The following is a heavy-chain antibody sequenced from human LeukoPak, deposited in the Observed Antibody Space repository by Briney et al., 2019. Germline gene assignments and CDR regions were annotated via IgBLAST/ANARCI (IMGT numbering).Heavy chain of an antibody. CDR1: GGSISSGGYY. CDR2: IYYSGST. V-gene: IGHV4-31*03. J-gene: IGHJ5*02. Sequence: SETLSRTCTVSGGSISSGGYYWSWIRQHPGKGLEWIGYIYYSGSTYYNPSLKSRVTISVDTSKNQFSLKLSSVTAADTAVYYCARDKGGSGSYYNGFDPWGQGTLVTVSS. CDR3: ARDKGGSGSYYNGFDP. D-gene: IGHD3-10*01.